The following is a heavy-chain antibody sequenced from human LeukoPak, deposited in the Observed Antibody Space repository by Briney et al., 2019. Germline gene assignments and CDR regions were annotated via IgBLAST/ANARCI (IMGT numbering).Heavy chain of an antibody. D-gene: IGHD3-22*01. Sequence: GASVKVSCKASGYTFTSYYIHWVRQAPGQGLXWMGIINPSGGSTTYSQKFQGRVTMTRDTSTSTVYMELSSLRSEDTAVYFCARGLDSSTYYFRPFDYWGHGTLVTVSS. CDR2: INPSGGST. J-gene: IGHJ4*01. V-gene: IGHV1-46*01. CDR3: ARGLDSSTYYFRPFDY. CDR1: GYTFTSYY.